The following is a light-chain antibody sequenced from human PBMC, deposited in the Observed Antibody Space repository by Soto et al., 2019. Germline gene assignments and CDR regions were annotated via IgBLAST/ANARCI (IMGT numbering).Light chain of an antibody. V-gene: IGKV3D-20*01. CDR3: QQYGGSRVT. CDR1: QSVSGNY. CDR2: GAS. Sequence: DIVLTQSPATLSLSPGERTTLSCGASQSVSGNYLAWYQQKPGLAPRLLIYGASSRATGIPDRFIGSGSGTDFTLTISRLEPEDFAVYYCQQYGGSRVTFGQGTKVDIK. J-gene: IGKJ1*01.